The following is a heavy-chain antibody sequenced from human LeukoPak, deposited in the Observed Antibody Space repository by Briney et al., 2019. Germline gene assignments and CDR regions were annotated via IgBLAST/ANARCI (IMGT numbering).Heavy chain of an antibody. J-gene: IGHJ4*02. CDR3: ARAGTYYGGNGH. CDR1: GYTLTELS. D-gene: IGHD4-23*01. Sequence: ASVKVSCKVSGYTLTELSMHWVRQAPGKGLEWMGGFDPEDGETIYAQKFQGRVTMTEDTSTSTAYMELRSLRSDDTAVYYCARAGTYYGGNGHWGQGTLVTVSS. V-gene: IGHV1-24*01. CDR2: FDPEDGET.